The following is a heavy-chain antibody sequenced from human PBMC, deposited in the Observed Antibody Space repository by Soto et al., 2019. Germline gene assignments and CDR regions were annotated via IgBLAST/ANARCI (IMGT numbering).Heavy chain of an antibody. CDR1: GFTFSSYA. J-gene: IGHJ4*02. CDR3: ARETIFGVVRAGDFDY. Sequence: GGSLRLSCAASGFTFSSYAMSWVRQAPGKGLEWVSAISGSGGSTYYADSVKGRFTISRDNSKNTLYLQMNSLRAEDTAVYYCARETIFGVVRAGDFDYWGQGTLVTVSS. V-gene: IGHV3-23*01. D-gene: IGHD3-3*01. CDR2: ISGSGGST.